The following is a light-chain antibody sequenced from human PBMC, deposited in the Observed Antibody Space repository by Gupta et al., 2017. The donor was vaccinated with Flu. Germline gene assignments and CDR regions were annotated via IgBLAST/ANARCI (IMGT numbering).Light chain of an antibody. J-gene: IGKJ2*01. CDR3: KQCLQPPPT. CDR1: QSHLHSDGKTF. CDR2: EGS. V-gene: IGKV2D-29*01. Sequence: DIVMTQPPLSLSVTSGQPPSHTCKSSQSHLHSDGKTFLYWYLQKPGQPPQVLIYEGSNRDSGVPDRFSGSGSGTDFTLTISRMKAEDVGVYYCKQCLQPPPTLGQGTKVDIK.